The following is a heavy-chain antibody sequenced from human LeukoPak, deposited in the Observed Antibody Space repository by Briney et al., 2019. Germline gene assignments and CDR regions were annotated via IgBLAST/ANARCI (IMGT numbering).Heavy chain of an antibody. Sequence: SVKVSCKASGGTFSSYAISWVRQAPGQGLAWMGGIIPIFGTANYAQKFQGRVTITTDESTSTAYMELSSLRSEDTAVYYCAREAEMAVEAFDIWGQGTMVTVSS. V-gene: IGHV1-69*05. CDR3: AREAEMAVEAFDI. J-gene: IGHJ3*02. D-gene: IGHD5-24*01. CDR1: GGTFSSYA. CDR2: IIPIFGTA.